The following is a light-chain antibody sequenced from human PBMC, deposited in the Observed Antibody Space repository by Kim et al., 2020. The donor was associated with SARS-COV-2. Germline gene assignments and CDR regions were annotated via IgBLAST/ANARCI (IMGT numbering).Light chain of an antibody. Sequence: SPGEGVIPPGRASQSVSNNLAWYQQRPGQAPRLLIYGASTRATDIPVRFTGSGSGTEFTLTISSLRSEDFAVYYCQQYNNWPPWTFGQGTKVDIK. J-gene: IGKJ1*01. CDR3: QQYNNWPPWT. CDR1: QSVSNN. V-gene: IGKV3-15*01. CDR2: GAS.